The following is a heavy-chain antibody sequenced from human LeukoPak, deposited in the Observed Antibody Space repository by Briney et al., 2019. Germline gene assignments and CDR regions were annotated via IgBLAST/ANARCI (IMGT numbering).Heavy chain of an antibody. CDR3: ARVDRRDGYNLGY. CDR2: MNPNSGNT. CDR1: GYTFTSYD. V-gene: IGHV1-8*01. Sequence: GASVKVSCKASGYTFTSYDINWVRQATGQGLEWMGWMNPNSGNTGYAQEFQGRVTMTRNTSISTAYMELSSLRSEDTAVYYCARVDRRDGYNLGYWGQGTLVTVSS. D-gene: IGHD5-24*01. J-gene: IGHJ4*02.